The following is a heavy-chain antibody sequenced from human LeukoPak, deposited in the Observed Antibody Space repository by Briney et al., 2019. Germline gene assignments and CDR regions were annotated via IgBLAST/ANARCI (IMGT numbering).Heavy chain of an antibody. CDR1: GFTLSSYA. CDR2: ISGIGGST. D-gene: IGHD6-19*01. V-gene: IGHV3-64*01. CDR3: ARDGVAGGRGYYYYMDV. J-gene: IGHJ6*03. Sequence: GGSLRLSCAASGFTLSSYAMHWVRQAPGKGLEYVSAISGIGGSTYYANSVKGRFTISRDNSKNTLYLQMGSLRAEDMAVYYCARDGVAGGRGYYYYMDVWGKGTTVTVSS.